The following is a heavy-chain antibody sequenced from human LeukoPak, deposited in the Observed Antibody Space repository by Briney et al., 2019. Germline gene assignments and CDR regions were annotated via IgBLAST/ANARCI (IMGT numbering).Heavy chain of an antibody. Sequence: SETLSLTCTVSGGSISSYYWSWIRQPPEKGLEWIGYIYYSGSTNYNPSLKSRVTISIDTSKNQFSLRLSSVTAADTAVYYCARAGLIAPADPLDCWGQGTLVTVSS. CDR1: GGSISSYY. CDR2: IYYSGST. J-gene: IGHJ4*02. D-gene: IGHD6-13*01. V-gene: IGHV4-59*01. CDR3: ARAGLIAPADPLDC.